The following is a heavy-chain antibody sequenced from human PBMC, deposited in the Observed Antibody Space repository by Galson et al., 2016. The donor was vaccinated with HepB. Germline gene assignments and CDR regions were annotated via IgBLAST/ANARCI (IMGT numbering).Heavy chain of an antibody. V-gene: IGHV1-18*01. CDR3: ARSNAVAAKYYFDD. D-gene: IGHD6-19*01. J-gene: IGHJ4*02. CDR1: GYIFSRSG. Sequence: SVKVSCKASGYIFSRSGVTWLRQAPGQGLEWLGWVSAYSGHTQYAQSLQGRVIMSTDKVTNTSFMDLWSLTSDDTAVYYCARSNAVAAKYYFDDWGQGTLVTVTS. CDR2: VSAYSGHT.